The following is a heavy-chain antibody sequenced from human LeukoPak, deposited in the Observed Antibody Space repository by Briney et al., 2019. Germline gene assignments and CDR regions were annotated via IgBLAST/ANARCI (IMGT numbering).Heavy chain of an antibody. D-gene: IGHD3-10*01. V-gene: IGHV1-24*01. CDR1: GYTLTELS. J-gene: IGHJ5*02. CDR3: ATDYGARSSGSYYNLWWFDP. Sequence: ASVKVSCKVSGYTLTELSMHWVRQAPGKGLEWMGGFDPEDGETIYAQKFQGRVTMTEDTSTDTAYMELSSLRSEDTAVYYCATDYGARSSGSYYNLWWFDPWGQGTLVTVSS. CDR2: FDPEDGET.